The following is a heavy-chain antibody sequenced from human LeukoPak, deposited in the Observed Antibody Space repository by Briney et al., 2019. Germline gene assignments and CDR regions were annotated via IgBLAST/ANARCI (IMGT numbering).Heavy chain of an antibody. Sequence: ASVKVSCKASGYTFTGYYMHWVRQAPGQGLGWMGWINPNSGGTNYAQKFQGRVTMTRDTSISTAYMELSRLRSDDTAVYYCARVPGLILGSNAFDIWGQGTMVTVSS. CDR1: GYTFTGYY. J-gene: IGHJ3*02. D-gene: IGHD3-22*01. CDR2: INPNSGGT. V-gene: IGHV1-2*02. CDR3: ARVPGLILGSNAFDI.